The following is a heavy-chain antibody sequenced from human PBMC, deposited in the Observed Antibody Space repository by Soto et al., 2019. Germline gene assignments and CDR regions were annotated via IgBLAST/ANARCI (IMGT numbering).Heavy chain of an antibody. D-gene: IGHD3-10*01. CDR2: INHSGST. CDR3: ASPGGSGSYYWSPYGMDV. J-gene: IGHJ6*02. CDR1: GGSIISSSYY. Sequence: SETLSHTCTVSGGSIISSSYYWSWIRQPPGKGLEWIGEINHSGSTNYNPSLKSRVTISVDTSKNQFSLKLSSVTAADTAVYYCASPGGSGSYYWSPYGMDVWGQGTTVTVSS. V-gene: IGHV4-39*07.